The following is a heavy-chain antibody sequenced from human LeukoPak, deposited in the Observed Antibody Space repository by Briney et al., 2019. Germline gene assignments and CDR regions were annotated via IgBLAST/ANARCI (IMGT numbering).Heavy chain of an antibody. CDR3: AALTTYYYGSGSPYYGMDV. CDR1: GFTFTSSA. D-gene: IGHD3-10*01. V-gene: IGHV1-58*02. Sequence: GASVKVSCKASGFTFTSSAMQWVRQARGQRLEWIGWIVGGSGNTNYAQKFQERVTITRDMSTSTAYMEPSRLRSEDTAVYYCAALTTYYYGSGSPYYGMDVWGQGTTVTVSS. J-gene: IGHJ6*02. CDR2: IVGGSGNT.